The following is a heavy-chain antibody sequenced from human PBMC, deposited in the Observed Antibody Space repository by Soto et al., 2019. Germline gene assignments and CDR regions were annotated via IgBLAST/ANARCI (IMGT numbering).Heavy chain of an antibody. CDR1: GYTFTSYD. CDR2: MNPNSGNT. J-gene: IGHJ5*02. Sequence: QVQLVQSGAEVKKPGASVKVSCKASGYTFTSYDINWVRQATGQGLEWMGWMNPNSGNTGYAQKFQGRVTMTRNTSITKAYMELGTVRSEEPAVYYCARGADIVLVPPAINWFDPSGERTLVPVSS. D-gene: IGHD2-2*01. V-gene: IGHV1-8*01. CDR3: ARGADIVLVPPAINWFDP.